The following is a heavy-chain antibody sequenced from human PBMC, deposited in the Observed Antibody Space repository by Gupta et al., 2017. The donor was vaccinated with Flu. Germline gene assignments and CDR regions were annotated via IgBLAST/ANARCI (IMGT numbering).Heavy chain of an antibody. J-gene: IGHJ4*02. Sequence: EVQLVESGGGLVQHGGSLRLSCATSALLFSSSEMNWVRQAPGKGLEWVSYIPSSAGSTIYYAESVKGRFSISRDNAKNSLYLQMNTLRVEATAVYYGATQRGSWSGAFDFWGQGTLVTVSS. CDR1: ALLFSSSE. CDR2: IPSSAGSTI. CDR3: ATQRGSWSGAFDF. D-gene: IGHD6-13*01. V-gene: IGHV3-48*03.